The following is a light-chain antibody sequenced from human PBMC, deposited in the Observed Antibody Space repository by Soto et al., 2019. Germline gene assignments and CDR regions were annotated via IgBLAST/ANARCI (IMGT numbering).Light chain of an antibody. Sequence: EMVMTQSPATLSMSPGERATLSCRASQSVSSNLAWYQQKPGQSPRLLIYDASARATGVPARFSGSGSGTEFTLTITSLQSEDFAVYYCQQYNNWPGTFGQGTKLEIK. J-gene: IGKJ2*01. V-gene: IGKV3-15*01. CDR1: QSVSSN. CDR3: QQYNNWPGT. CDR2: DAS.